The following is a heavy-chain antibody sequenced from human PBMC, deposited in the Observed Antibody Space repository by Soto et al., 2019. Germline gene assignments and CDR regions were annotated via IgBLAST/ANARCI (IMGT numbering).Heavy chain of an antibody. Sequence: QVQLVQSGAEVKKSGAAVKLSCKASGYTFANFYIHWVRQAPGQGPERVGMINPNGGATNYAERVRGRVSMTRDMSTNTVFMELSGLRSDDTAVFYCARSSQEASFITWYGWFDPWGQGTLVTVSS. CDR2: INPNGGAT. D-gene: IGHD6-13*01. J-gene: IGHJ5*02. CDR3: ARSSQEASFITWYGWFDP. V-gene: IGHV1-46*01. CDR1: GYTFANFY.